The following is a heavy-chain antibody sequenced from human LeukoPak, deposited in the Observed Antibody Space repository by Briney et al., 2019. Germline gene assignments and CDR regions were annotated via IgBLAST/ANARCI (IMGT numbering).Heavy chain of an antibody. CDR1: GGSINSDGYY. V-gene: IGHV4-30-4*01. CDR3: ARQTTVISFDY. D-gene: IGHD4-17*01. CDR2: IYYSGST. J-gene: IGHJ4*02. Sequence: SETLSLTCTVSGGSINSDGYYWSWIRQPPGKGLEWCGYIYYSGSTYYNPSLKSRVTISVDTSKNQFSLNLSSVTAADTAVYYCARQTTVISFDYWGQGALVTVSS.